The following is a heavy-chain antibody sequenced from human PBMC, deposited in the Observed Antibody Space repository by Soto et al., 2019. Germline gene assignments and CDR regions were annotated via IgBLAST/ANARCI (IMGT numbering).Heavy chain of an antibody. CDR3: VTSRSAINGDAFDI. CDR1: GDSISSYF. V-gene: IGHV4-59*03. Sequence: QVHLQESGPGLVKLSETLSLTCNVSGDSISSYFRNWIRQPPGKGLEWIGCIYDSGSTNYNPSLKSRVAISLDTPKNQFYLKVTSVTAADTAVYYCVTSRSAINGDAFDIWSQGTMVTVSS. J-gene: IGHJ3*02. D-gene: IGHD2-2*01. CDR2: IYDSGST.